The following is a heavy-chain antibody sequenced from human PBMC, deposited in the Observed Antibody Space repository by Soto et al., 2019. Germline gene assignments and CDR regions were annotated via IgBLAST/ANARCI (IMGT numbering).Heavy chain of an antibody. V-gene: IGHV1-46*01. CDR1: GYTFTSYY. Sequence: ASVKVSCKASGYTFTSYYMHWVRQAPGQGLEWMGIINPSGGSTSYAQKFQGRVTMTRDMSTSTVYMELSSLRSEDTAVYYCGYCSSTSCQFDYWGQGTLVTVSS. D-gene: IGHD2-2*01. CDR3: GYCSSTSCQFDY. CDR2: INPSGGST. J-gene: IGHJ4*02.